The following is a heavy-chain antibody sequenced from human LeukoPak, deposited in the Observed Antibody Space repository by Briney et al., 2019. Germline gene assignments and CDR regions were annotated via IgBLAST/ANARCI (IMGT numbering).Heavy chain of an antibody. J-gene: IGHJ6*04. V-gene: IGHV3-48*03. CDR1: GFTFSSYE. CDR3: AEVGIPMIGGV. Sequence: GGSLTLSCAASGFTFSSYEMNWVRRAPAKGREGVSYISSSGSTIYYADSVKGRFTISRDNAKNSLYLQMNSLRAEDTAVYYCAEVGIPMIGGVWGKGTTVTISS. D-gene: IGHD3-10*02. CDR2: ISSSGSTI.